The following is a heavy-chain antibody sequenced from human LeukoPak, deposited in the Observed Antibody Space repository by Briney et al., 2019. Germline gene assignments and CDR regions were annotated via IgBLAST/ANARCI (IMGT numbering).Heavy chain of an antibody. CDR1: GFTFSSYA. D-gene: IGHD6-19*01. J-gene: IGHJ4*02. Sequence: GGSLRLSCAASGFTFSSYAMHWVRQAPGKGLEYVSAISSNGRITYYANSVKGRFTISRDNSRNTLYLQMDGLRDEDMAVYYCARVSGWYWFDNWGQGTLVTVSS. CDR2: ISSNGRIT. V-gene: IGHV3-64*01. CDR3: ARVSGWYWFDN.